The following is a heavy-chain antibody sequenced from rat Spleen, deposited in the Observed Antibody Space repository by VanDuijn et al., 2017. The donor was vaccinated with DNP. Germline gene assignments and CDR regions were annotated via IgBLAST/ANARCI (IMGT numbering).Heavy chain of an antibody. J-gene: IGHJ4*01. CDR3: TRESWGYVMDA. CDR1: GFSLTTNG. Sequence: QVQLKESGPGLVQPSQTLSLTCTVSGFSLTTNGISWVRQFPGKGLEWIAAISSGGNTYYNSALKSRLSINRDTSKSQVFRKMNSLQTDETAIYYCTRESWGYVMDAWGQGASVTVSS. CDR2: ISSGGNT. V-gene: IGHV2S12*01. D-gene: IGHD5-1*01.